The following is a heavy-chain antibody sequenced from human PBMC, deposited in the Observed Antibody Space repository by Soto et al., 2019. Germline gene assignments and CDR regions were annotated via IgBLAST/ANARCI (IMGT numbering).Heavy chain of an antibody. CDR2: ISSSGSTI. Sequence: GGSLRLSCAASGFTFSSYEMNWVRQAPGKGLEWVSYISSSGSTIYYADSVKGRFTISRDNAKNSLYLQMNSLRAEDPAVYYCARDPSDSRRRFDYWGQGTLVTVSS. CDR1: GFTFSSYE. D-gene: IGHD2-21*01. CDR3: ARDPSDSRRRFDY. V-gene: IGHV3-48*03. J-gene: IGHJ4*02.